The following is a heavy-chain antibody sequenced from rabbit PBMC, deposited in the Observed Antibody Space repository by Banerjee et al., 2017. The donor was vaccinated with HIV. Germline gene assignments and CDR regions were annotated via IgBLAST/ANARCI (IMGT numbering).Heavy chain of an antibody. CDR2: IYTGNGET. CDR1: GFSFSSSYD. CDR3: ARSGAGSDYSFDL. D-gene: IGHD8-1*01. Sequence: QEQLVESGGGLVQPGASLTLTCTASGFSFSSSYDMCWVRQAPGKGLEWIGCIYTGNGETYYASWAKGRFTISEMPSTTVTLQVTSLTVADTATYFCARSGAGSDYSFDLWGQGTLVTVS. J-gene: IGHJ4*01. V-gene: IGHV1S45*01.